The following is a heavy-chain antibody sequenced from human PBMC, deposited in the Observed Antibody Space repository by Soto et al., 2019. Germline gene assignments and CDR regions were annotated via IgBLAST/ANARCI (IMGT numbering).Heavy chain of an antibody. D-gene: IGHD6-6*01. CDR3: ARAPKVSGSSQTRPDF. Sequence: SETLSLTCSIYSGSFSGYYWSWIRQPPGKGLEWIGEISQSGNTNYSPSLKSRVSISIDTSKKQFSLNLASVSAADTAVYYCARAPKVSGSSQTRPDFWGEGTLVTVSS. CDR1: SGSFSGYY. CDR2: ISQSGNT. J-gene: IGHJ4*02. V-gene: IGHV4-34*01.